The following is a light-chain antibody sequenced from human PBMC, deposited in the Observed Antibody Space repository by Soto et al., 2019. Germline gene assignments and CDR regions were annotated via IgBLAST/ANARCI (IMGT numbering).Light chain of an antibody. Sequence: DIQMTQSPSTLSASVGDRVTITCRASQSISSWLAWYQQKPGKAPKLLIHDASSLESGVPSRFRGSRSGTEFTLTVSSLQPEDFATYYCLQDHDDSWTFGQGTKVDIK. CDR1: QSISSW. V-gene: IGKV1-5*01. J-gene: IGKJ1*01. CDR2: DAS. CDR3: LQDHDDSWT.